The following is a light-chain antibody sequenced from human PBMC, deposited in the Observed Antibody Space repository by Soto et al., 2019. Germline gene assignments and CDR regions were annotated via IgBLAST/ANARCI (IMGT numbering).Light chain of an antibody. CDR3: SSYKSRSTPYL. CDR2: DVS. J-gene: IGLJ1*01. CDR1: SSDVGGYNY. Sequence: QSALTQPASVSGSPGQSITFSCTGTSSDVGGYNYVSWYQQHPGKAPKLMIYDVSDRPSGVSNRFSGSKSGNTASLTNSRVQSEDEADYYCSSYKSRSTPYLFGPGTKVNLL. V-gene: IGLV2-14*01.